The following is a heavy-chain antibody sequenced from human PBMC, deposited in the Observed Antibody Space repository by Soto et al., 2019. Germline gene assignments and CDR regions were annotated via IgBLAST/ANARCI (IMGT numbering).Heavy chain of an antibody. Sequence: SETLSLTCTVSGGSISSYYWSWIRQPPGKGLEWIGYIYYSGSTNYNPSLKSRVTISVDTSKNQFSLKLSSVTAADTAVYYCARRDEYSSSGDYYYSMDVWGKGTTVTVSS. CDR2: IYYSGST. CDR1: GGSISSYY. D-gene: IGHD6-6*01. CDR3: ARRDEYSSSGDYYYSMDV. J-gene: IGHJ6*03. V-gene: IGHV4-59*08.